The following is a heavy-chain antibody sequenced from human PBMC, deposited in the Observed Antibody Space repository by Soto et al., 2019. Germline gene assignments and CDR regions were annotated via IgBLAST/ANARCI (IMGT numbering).Heavy chain of an antibody. CDR3: ARADDFWSGYQANFDY. J-gene: IGHJ4*02. D-gene: IGHD3-3*01. V-gene: IGHV4-30-4*01. Sequence: SETLSLTCTVSGGSISSGDYYWSWIRQPPGKGLEWIGYIYYSGSTYYNPSLKSRVTISVDTSKNQFSLKLSSVTAADTAVYYCARADDFWSGYQANFDYWGQGTLVTVSS. CDR1: GGSISSGDYY. CDR2: IYYSGST.